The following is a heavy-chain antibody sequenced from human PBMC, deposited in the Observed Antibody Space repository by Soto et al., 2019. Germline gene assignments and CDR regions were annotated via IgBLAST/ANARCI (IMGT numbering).Heavy chain of an antibody. CDR2: INHSGST. J-gene: IGHJ6*02. D-gene: IGHD5-12*01. CDR1: GASLGGHY. Sequence: QVQLQQWGAGLLKPSETLSLTCAVSGASLGGHYWCWIRQTPGKGLQCIWEINHSGSTNYNPSLNSCVTSSVDTPQNQFSLKMTSVTAADTGVDYCVQSRVGTITGCYYYYGLDVGRQGTTVTVSS. V-gene: IGHV4-34*01. CDR3: VQSRVGTITGCYYYYGLDV.